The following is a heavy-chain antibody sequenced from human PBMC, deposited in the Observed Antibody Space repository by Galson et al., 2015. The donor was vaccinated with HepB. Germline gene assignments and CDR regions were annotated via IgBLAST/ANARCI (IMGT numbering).Heavy chain of an antibody. V-gene: IGHV3-15*01. Sequence: SLRLSCAASRFTFSNAWMSWVRQAPGKGLEWVGRIKSKTDGGTIDYAAPVKGRFTISREDSKNTLYLQMNRLKTEDTAMYYCTIDYRGANNAFDIWGQGTMVTVSS. CDR1: RFTFSNAW. CDR3: TIDYRGANNAFDI. D-gene: IGHD1-26*01. J-gene: IGHJ3*02. CDR2: IKSKTDGGTI.